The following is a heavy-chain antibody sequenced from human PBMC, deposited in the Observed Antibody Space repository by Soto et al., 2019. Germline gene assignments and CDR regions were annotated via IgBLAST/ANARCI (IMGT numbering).Heavy chain of an antibody. Sequence: SETLSLTCTVSGGSISSGDYYWSWIRQPPGKGLEWIGYIYYSGSTYYNPSLKSRVTISVDTSKNQFSLKLSSVTAADTAVYYCARVIHAYYYGSGSYSDGMDVWGQGTTVTVSS. V-gene: IGHV4-30-4*01. CDR3: ARVIHAYYYGSGSYSDGMDV. J-gene: IGHJ6*02. CDR1: GGSISSGDYY. D-gene: IGHD3-10*01. CDR2: IYYSGST.